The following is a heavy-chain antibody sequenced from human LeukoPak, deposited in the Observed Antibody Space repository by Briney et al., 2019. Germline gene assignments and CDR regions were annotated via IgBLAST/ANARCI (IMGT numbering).Heavy chain of an antibody. D-gene: IGHD3-22*01. V-gene: IGHV1-2*02. CDR3: ARDPPSYYDSSDYPP. CDR2: INPNSGGT. Sequence: ASVKVSCKASGYTFTGYYMHWVRQAPGQGLEWMGWINPNSGGTNYAQKFQGRVTMTRDTSISTAYMELSRLRSDDTAVYYCARDPPSYYDSSDYPPWGQGTLVTVSS. J-gene: IGHJ5*02. CDR1: GYTFTGYY.